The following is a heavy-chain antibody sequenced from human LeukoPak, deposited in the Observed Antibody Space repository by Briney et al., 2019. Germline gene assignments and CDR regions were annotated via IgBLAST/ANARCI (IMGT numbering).Heavy chain of an antibody. D-gene: IGHD2-15*01. V-gene: IGHV3-7*05. CDR3: ARPHCTGGTCYDY. CDR2: IKHDGSEK. J-gene: IGHJ4*02. Sequence: GGSLRLSCAASGFTLSIYWMSWVRQAPGKGLEWVANIKHDGSEKYYVDSVKGRFTISRDNAKNSLYLQMNSLRAEDTAVFYCARPHCTGGTCYDYWGQGTLVTVSS. CDR1: GFTLSIYW.